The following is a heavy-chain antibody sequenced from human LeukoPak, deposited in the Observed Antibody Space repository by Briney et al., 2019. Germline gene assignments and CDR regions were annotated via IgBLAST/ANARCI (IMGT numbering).Heavy chain of an antibody. V-gene: IGHV1-2*02. J-gene: IGHJ4*02. CDR3: AREGSGWLRPFDY. D-gene: IGHD6-19*01. CDR2: INPNSGGT. Sequence: ASVKVSCKASGYTFTGYYMHWVRQAPGQGLEWMGWINPNSGGTNYAQKFQGRVTMTRDTSISTAYMELSRLRSDDTAVHYCAREGSGWLRPFDYWGQGTLVTVSS. CDR1: GYTFTGYY.